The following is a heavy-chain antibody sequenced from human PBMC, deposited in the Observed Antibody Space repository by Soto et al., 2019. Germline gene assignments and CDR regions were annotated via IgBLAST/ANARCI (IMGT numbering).Heavy chain of an antibody. Sequence: SVKVPCQASGFTFTCSAVQWVRQARGQRLVWIGWIVVGSRNTNYAQKFQERVTITRDMCTSTAYMELSRLRSEDTAVYYCAAAPGPQGYYYYGMDVWS. V-gene: IGHV1-58*01. J-gene: IGHJ6*02. D-gene: IGHD3-10*01. CDR3: AAAPGPQGYYYYGMDV. CDR1: GFTFTCSA. CDR2: IVVGSRNT.